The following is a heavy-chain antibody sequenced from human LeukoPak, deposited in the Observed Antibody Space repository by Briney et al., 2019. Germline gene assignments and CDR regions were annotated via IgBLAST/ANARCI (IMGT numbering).Heavy chain of an antibody. Sequence: SETLSLTCTVSGGSISSSSYYWGWIRQPPGKGLEWIGSIYYSGSTYYNPSLRSRVTISVDTSKNQFSLKLSSVTAADTAVYYYASPYSSGWYTYWGQGTLVTVSS. CDR3: ASPYSSGWYTY. V-gene: IGHV4-39*01. CDR1: GGSISSSSYY. CDR2: IYYSGST. J-gene: IGHJ4*02. D-gene: IGHD6-19*01.